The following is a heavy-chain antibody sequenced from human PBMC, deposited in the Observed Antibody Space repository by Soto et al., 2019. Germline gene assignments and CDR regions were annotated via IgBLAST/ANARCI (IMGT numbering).Heavy chain of an antibody. Sequence: GGSLRLSCAASGFIFSNYGMHWVRQAPGKGLEWVAVIWYDGSHESYADSVKGRFTISRDNSKNTLFLRMNSLRAEDTAVYYCARDRYSYDSRAYQGVDWYFDLWGRGTLVTVSS. CDR2: IWYDGSHE. CDR1: GFIFSNYG. CDR3: ARDRYSYDSRAYQGVDWYFDL. V-gene: IGHV3-33*01. J-gene: IGHJ2*01. D-gene: IGHD3-22*01.